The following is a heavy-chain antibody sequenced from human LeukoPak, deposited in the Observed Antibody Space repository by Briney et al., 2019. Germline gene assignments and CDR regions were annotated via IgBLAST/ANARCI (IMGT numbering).Heavy chain of an antibody. Sequence: PGGSLRLSCAASGFTFTSYAMNWVRQAPGAGLEWVASISGAGTFIYYADSVKGRFTISRDNSKNTLYLQMNSLRAEDTAVYYCAKGGDMGYCSSTSCPPDPWGQGTLVTVSS. V-gene: IGHV3-23*01. J-gene: IGHJ4*02. CDR3: AKGGDMGYCSSTSCPPDP. D-gene: IGHD2-2*01. CDR1: GFTFTSYA. CDR2: ISGAGTFI.